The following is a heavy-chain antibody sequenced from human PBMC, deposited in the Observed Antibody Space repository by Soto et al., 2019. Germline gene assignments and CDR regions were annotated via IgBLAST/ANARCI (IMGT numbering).Heavy chain of an antibody. D-gene: IGHD6-13*01. Sequence: PSETLSLTCTVSGGSISNHYWSWIRQPPGKGLEWIGYIYYNGNTNYNPSLKSRVTMSVDTSKNQISLKLSSVTAADTAVYYCARASWYSEYWGKGILVTVSS. J-gene: IGHJ4*02. V-gene: IGHV4-59*11. CDR1: GGSISNHY. CDR3: ARASWYSEY. CDR2: IYYNGNT.